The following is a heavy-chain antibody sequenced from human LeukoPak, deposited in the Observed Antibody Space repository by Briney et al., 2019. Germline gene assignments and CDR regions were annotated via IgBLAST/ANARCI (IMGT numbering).Heavy chain of an antibody. D-gene: IGHD6-19*01. V-gene: IGHV3-9*01. CDR2: INWKSGSI. CDR1: GFTFDDYA. Sequence: PGGSLRLSCAASGFTFDDYAMHWVRQTPGKGLEWASGINWKSGSIGYADSVKGRFTISRDNAKNSLYLQMNSLRPEDTAFYYCAKDKGSGWSGIDYWGQGTLVTVSS. J-gene: IGHJ4*02. CDR3: AKDKGSGWSGIDY.